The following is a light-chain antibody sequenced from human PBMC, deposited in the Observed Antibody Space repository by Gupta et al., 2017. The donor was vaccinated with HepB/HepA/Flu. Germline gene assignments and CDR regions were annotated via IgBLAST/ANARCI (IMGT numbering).Light chain of an antibody. CDR3: QQYGHSPLT. J-gene: IGKJ4*01. CDR1: QSVSSSY. V-gene: IGKV3-20*01. CDR2: AAS. Sequence: EIVLTQSPGTLSLSPGERATLSCRASQSVSSSYLAWYQQKPGQAPRLLMFAASSRATGIPDRFSGSGSGTDFTLTISRLEPEDFAVYYRQQYGHSPLTFGGGTKVEIK.